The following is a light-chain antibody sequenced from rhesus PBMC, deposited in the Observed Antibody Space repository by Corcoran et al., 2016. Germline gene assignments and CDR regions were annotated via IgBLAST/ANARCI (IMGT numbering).Light chain of an antibody. CDR2: GAP. J-gene: IGKJ4*01. V-gene: IGKV3-42*03. CDR3: QQFTNWPLT. Sequence: EIVMTQSPATLSLSPGERATLPCRASQSVSSNLAWYQQKPGQAPSPLIFGAPNRATGIPDRFRGSGSGTDFPLPISRLEPEDFAVYYCQQFTNWPLTFGGGTKVEIK. CDR1: QSVSSN.